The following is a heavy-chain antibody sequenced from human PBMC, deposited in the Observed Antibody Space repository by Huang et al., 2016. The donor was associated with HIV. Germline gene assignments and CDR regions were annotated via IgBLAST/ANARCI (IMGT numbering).Heavy chain of an antibody. V-gene: IGHV1-2*02. CDR3: ARAVVRGLIIRFDP. Sequence: QVQLVQSGAEVKKPGASVKVSCRTSGYIFTDYYIHWVRQAPGQGLEWMGWVNPKSGATNQAPRVQGRRNMTTDTSTSAGYRELANLRSDDTAVYYCARAVVRGLIIRFDPWGQGTLVTVSS. D-gene: IGHD3-10*01. CDR1: GYIFTDYY. CDR2: VNPKSGAT. J-gene: IGHJ5*02.